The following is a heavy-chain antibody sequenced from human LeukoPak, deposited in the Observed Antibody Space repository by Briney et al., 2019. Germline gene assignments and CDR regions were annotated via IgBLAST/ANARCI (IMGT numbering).Heavy chain of an antibody. CDR1: GFSLSTPGVC. J-gene: IGHJ4*02. V-gene: IGHV2-70*11. CDR3: ARSPNTRSGDYGDYFDY. D-gene: IGHD4-17*01. Sequence: RTSGPALVKPPQTLTLTCTFSGFSLSTPGVCVTWIRQPPGKALEWLARTDWNDAKYYNRSLKTRLTISKDTSKDQVVLTMTNVDPLDTATYYCARSPNTRSGDYGDYFDYWGQGTLVTVSS. CDR2: TDWNDAK.